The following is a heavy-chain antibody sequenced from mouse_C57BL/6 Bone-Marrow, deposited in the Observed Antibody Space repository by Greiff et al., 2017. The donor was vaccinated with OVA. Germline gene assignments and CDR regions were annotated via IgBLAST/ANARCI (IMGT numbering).Heavy chain of an antibody. J-gene: IGHJ3*01. CDR3: ARKGNYYGSSAWFAY. Sequence: VKLQQSGAELVRPGTSVKMSCKASGYTFTNYWIGWAKQRPGHGLEWIGDIYPGGGYTNYNEKFKGKATLTADKSSSTAYMQFSSLTSEDSAIYYCARKGNYYGSSAWFAYWGQGSLVTVSA. CDR1: GYTFTNYW. D-gene: IGHD1-1*01. CDR2: IYPGGGYT. V-gene: IGHV1-63*01.